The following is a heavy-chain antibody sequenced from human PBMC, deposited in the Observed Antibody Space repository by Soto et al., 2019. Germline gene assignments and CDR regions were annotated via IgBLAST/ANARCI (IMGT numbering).Heavy chain of an antibody. Sequence: EVQLLESGGGLVQPGGSLRLSCAASGFTFGNFVMRWVRQTPGKGLEWVSTITESGGDTYYTDSVKGRFTISRDNSKNTLYLQMTSLRAEDTAFYYCTRASSDRNHMEVWGPGTTVTVSS. CDR2: ITESGGDT. CDR3: TRASSDRNHMEV. CDR1: GFTFGNFV. J-gene: IGHJ6*02. V-gene: IGHV3-23*01.